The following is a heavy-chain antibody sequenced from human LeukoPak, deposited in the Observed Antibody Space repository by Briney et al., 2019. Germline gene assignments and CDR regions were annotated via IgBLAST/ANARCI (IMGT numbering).Heavy chain of an antibody. D-gene: IGHD4-11*01. J-gene: IGHJ4*02. V-gene: IGHV4-38-2*01. CDR2: IYHSGST. CDR3: ARYRNPTVTTADYFDY. CDR1: GYSISSGYY. Sequence: ASETLSLTCAVSGYSISSGYYWGWIRQPPGKGLEWIGSIYHSGSTYYNPSLKSRVTISVDTSKNQFSLKLSSVTAADTAVYYCARYRNPTVTTADYFDYWGQGALVTVSS.